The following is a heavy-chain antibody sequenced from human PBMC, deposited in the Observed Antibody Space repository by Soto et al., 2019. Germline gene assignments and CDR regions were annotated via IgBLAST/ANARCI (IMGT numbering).Heavy chain of an antibody. J-gene: IGHJ6*02. D-gene: IGHD6-13*01. CDR2: INHSGST. V-gene: IGHV4-34*01. CDR1: GGSFSGYY. Sequence: PSETLSLTCAVYGGSFSGYYWSWIRQPPGKGLEWIGEINHSGSTNYNPSLKSRVTISVDTSKNQFSLKLSSVTAADTAVYYCARDLRAGSTVYYYYYYGMDVWGQGTTVTVSS. CDR3: ARDLRAGSTVYYYYYYGMDV.